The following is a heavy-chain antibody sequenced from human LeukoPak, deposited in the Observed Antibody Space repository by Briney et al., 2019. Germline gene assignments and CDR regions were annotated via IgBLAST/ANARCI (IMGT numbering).Heavy chain of an antibody. D-gene: IGHD4-17*01. J-gene: IGHJ3*02. V-gene: IGHV7-4-1*02. Sequence: ASVKVSCKASGYTFTSYTMNWVRQAPRQGLEWMGWINTNTGNPTYAQGFTGRFVFSLDTSVSTAYLQISSLKAEDTAVYYCARGNGDPKKWQDAFDIWGQGTMVTVSS. CDR1: GYTFTSYT. CDR3: ARGNGDPKKWQDAFDI. CDR2: INTNTGNP.